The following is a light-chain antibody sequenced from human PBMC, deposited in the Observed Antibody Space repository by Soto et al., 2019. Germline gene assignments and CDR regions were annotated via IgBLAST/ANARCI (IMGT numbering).Light chain of an antibody. J-gene: IGKJ3*01. V-gene: IGKV3-20*01. Sequence: EIVLTQSPGTLSLSPGERATLSCRASQSVVNNYLAWYQKKPGQAPRLLIYGASSRATGIPDRFSGSGSGTDFTLTISGLEPEDFAVYYCQQYGSSPFTFGPGTKVDIK. CDR2: GAS. CDR3: QQYGSSPFT. CDR1: QSVVNNY.